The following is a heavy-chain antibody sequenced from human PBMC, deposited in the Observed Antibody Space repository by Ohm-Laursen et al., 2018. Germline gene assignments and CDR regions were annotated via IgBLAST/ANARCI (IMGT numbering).Heavy chain of an antibody. CDR1: GFTFSTYS. J-gene: IGHJ4*02. V-gene: IGHV3-21*01. CDR2: ISSSSSYI. CDR3: ARDDCSSTSCPDLDY. Sequence: SLRLSCTASGFTFSTYSMNWVRQAPGKGLEWVSSISSSSSYIYYADSVKGRFTISRDNAKNSLFLQMNSLRAEDTAVYYCARDDCSSTSCPDLDYWGQGTLVSVSP. D-gene: IGHD2-2*01.